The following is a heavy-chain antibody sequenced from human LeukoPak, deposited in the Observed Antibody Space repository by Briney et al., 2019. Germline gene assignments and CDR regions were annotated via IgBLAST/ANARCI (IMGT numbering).Heavy chain of an antibody. Sequence: GGSLRLSCAASGFTFSSYAMHWVRQAPGKGLEWVAVISYDGSNKYYADSVKGRFTIPRDNSKNTLYLQMNSLRAEDTAVYYCARSYDAADYFDYWGQGTLVTVSS. J-gene: IGHJ4*02. CDR1: GFTFSSYA. V-gene: IGHV3-30*04. CDR2: ISYDGSNK. CDR3: ARSYDAADYFDY. D-gene: IGHD3-22*01.